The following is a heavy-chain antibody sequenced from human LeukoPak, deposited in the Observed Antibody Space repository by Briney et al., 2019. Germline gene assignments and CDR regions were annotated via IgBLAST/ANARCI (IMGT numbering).Heavy chain of an antibody. CDR3: ARDPTPNYYDSSGYYFDSYP. Sequence: ASVKVSCKASGGTFSNYAITWVRQAPGQGLEWMGGIIPMFGTASYAQKFQGRVTITADESTSTAYMELSSLRSEDTAVYYCARDPTPNYYDSSGYYFDSYPWGQGTLVTVSS. CDR2: IIPMFGTA. V-gene: IGHV1-69*13. D-gene: IGHD3-22*01. CDR1: GGTFSNYA. J-gene: IGHJ5*02.